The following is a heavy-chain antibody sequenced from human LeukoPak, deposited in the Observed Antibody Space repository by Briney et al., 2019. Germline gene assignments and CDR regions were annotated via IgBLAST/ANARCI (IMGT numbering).Heavy chain of an antibody. J-gene: IGHJ4*02. V-gene: IGHV3-49*04. CDR2: IRGKAYGGTT. CDR3: TRAQLGIRY. CDR1: GFSFGDYA. Sequence: GRSLRLSCTASGFSFGDYAMSWVSQAPGKGLEWVGFIRGKAYGGTTEYAASVKGRFTISRDDSKSIAYLQMNSLKTEDTAVYYCTRAQLGIRYWGQGTLVTVSS. D-gene: IGHD7-27*01.